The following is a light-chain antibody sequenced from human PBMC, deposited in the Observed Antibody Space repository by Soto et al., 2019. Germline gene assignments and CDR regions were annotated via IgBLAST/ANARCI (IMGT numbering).Light chain of an antibody. Sequence: IVMTQSPATLSVSPGERVTLSCRASQNIYSNIAWYQQRPGRAPRLLIYRASTRATGVPARFSGSGSGTDFTLTISSLQSEDFTVYSCLQYHNLWAFGQGTKVEIK. J-gene: IGKJ1*01. V-gene: IGKV3-15*01. CDR1: QNIYSN. CDR3: LQYHNLWA. CDR2: RAS.